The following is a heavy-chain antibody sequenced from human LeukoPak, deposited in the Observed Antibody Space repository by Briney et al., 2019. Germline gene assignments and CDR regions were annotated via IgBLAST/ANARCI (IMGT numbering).Heavy chain of an antibody. D-gene: IGHD6-13*01. CDR2: INPNSGGT. Sequence: GASVKVSCKASGYTFTGYYMHWVRQAPGQGLEWMGWINPNSGGTNYAQKFQGRVTMTRDTSISTAYMELSRLRSDDTAVYYCARGHRRAAAGVGRFDYWGQGTLVTVSS. CDR1: GYTFTGYY. V-gene: IGHV1-2*02. J-gene: IGHJ4*02. CDR3: ARGHRRAAAGVGRFDY.